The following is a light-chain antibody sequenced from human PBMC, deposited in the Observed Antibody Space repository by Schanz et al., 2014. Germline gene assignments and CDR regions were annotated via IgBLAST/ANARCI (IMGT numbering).Light chain of an antibody. CDR3: QQRSKWPLT. J-gene: IGKJ4*01. Sequence: EIVLTQSPGTLSLSPGERVALSCRASQSVSSYLAWYQQKPGQAPRLLISGASTRATGIPDRFSGSGSGTDFTLTISRLEPEDFAVYYCQQRSKWPLTFGGGTKVEIK. V-gene: IGKV3D-20*02. CDR2: GAS. CDR1: QSVSSY.